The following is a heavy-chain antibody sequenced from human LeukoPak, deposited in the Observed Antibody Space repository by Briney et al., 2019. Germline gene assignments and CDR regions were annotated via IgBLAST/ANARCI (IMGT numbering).Heavy chain of an antibody. CDR2: ITSTSGDM. V-gene: IGHV3-21*05. J-gene: IGHJ6*03. D-gene: IGHD3-16*01. Sequence: GGSLRLSCAASGFTFKSYSMNWVRQAPGKGLEWVAFITSTSGDMFYADSVKGRFTISRDNAKNSLYLQMDSLRAEDTAVYYCASGGGDYYYYMDVWGKGTTVTVSS. CDR3: ASGGGDYYYYMDV. CDR1: GFTFKSYS.